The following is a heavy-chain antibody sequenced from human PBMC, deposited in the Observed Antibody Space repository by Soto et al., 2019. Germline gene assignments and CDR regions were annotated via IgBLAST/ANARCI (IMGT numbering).Heavy chain of an antibody. CDR3: ARDGGYSSGWTEFDY. V-gene: IGHV1-69*05. D-gene: IGHD6-19*01. Sequence: QVQLVQSGAEVKKPGSSVKVSCKASGGTFSSYAISWVRQAPGQGLEWMGGIIPIFGTANYAQKFQGRVTITTDESTSTAYMELSGLRSEDTAVYYCARDGGYSSGWTEFDYWGQGTLVTVSS. CDR1: GGTFSSYA. J-gene: IGHJ4*02. CDR2: IIPIFGTA.